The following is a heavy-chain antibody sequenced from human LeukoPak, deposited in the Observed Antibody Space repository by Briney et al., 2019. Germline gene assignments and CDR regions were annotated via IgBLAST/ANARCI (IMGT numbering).Heavy chain of an antibody. D-gene: IGHD3-10*01. V-gene: IGHV4-34*01. Sequence: SETLSLTCAVYGGSFSGYYWSWIRQPPGKGLGWIGEINHSGSTNYNPSLKSRVTISVDTSKNQFSLKLSSVTAADTAVYYCARDMDYGSGSSWGQGTLVTVSS. CDR3: ARDMDYGSGSS. CDR2: INHSGST. J-gene: IGHJ5*02. CDR1: GGSFSGYY.